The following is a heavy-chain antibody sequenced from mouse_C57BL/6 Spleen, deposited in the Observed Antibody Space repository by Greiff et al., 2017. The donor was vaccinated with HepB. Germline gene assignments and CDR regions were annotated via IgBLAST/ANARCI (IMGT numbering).Heavy chain of an antibody. Sequence: EVKLMESGGGLVQPGGSLKLSCAASGFTFSDYYMYWVRQTPEKRLEWVAYISNGGGSTYYPDTVKGRFTISRDNAKNTLYLQMSRLKSEDTAMYYCARQNGTTAYAMDYWGQGTSVTVSS. V-gene: IGHV5-12*01. D-gene: IGHD1-2*01. CDR1: GFTFSDYY. CDR3: ARQNGTTAYAMDY. J-gene: IGHJ4*01. CDR2: ISNGGGST.